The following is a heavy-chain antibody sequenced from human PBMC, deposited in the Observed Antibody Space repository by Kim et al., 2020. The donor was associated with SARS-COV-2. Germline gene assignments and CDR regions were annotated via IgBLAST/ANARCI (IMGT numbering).Heavy chain of an antibody. V-gene: IGHV1-18*01. J-gene: IGHJ4*02. CDR1: GYTFTSYG. CDR3: ARMEAGTGLYYFDY. CDR2: ISAYNGNT. D-gene: IGHD6-19*01. Sequence: ASVKVSCKASGYTFTSYGISWVRQAPGQGLEWMGWISAYNGNTNYAQKLQGRVTMTTDTSTSTAYMELRSLRSDDTAVYYCARMEAGTGLYYFDYWGQGTLVTVSS.